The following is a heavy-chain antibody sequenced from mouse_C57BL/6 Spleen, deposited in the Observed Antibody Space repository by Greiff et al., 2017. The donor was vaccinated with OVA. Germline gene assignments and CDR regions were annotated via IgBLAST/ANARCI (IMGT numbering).Heavy chain of an antibody. CDR1: GYTFTSYW. J-gene: IGHJ4*01. Sequence: QVQLQQPGAELVRPGSSVKLSCKASGYTFTSYWMHWVKQRPIQGLEWIGNIDPSDSETHYNQKFKDKATLTVDKSSSTAYMQLSSLTSEDSAVYYWARGGMDDYDGDYYAMDYWGQGTSVTVSS. D-gene: IGHD2-4*01. CDR3: ARGGMDDYDGDYYAMDY. V-gene: IGHV1-52*01. CDR2: IDPSDSET.